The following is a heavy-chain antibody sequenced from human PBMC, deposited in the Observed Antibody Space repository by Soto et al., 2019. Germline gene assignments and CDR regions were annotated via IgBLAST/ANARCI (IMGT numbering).Heavy chain of an antibody. Sequence: PSETLSLTCTVSGGSISPYYWTWIRQRPGKGLEWVGYIYYAGTSSYNPSLKSRVTISLETSKSQISLRLTSVTAADTAVFYCARLIRCETTSCYFDYWGQGTLVTVSS. J-gene: IGHJ4*02. V-gene: IGHV4-59*08. CDR3: ARLIRCETTSCYFDY. CDR2: IYYAGTS. D-gene: IGHD2-2*01. CDR1: GGSISPYY.